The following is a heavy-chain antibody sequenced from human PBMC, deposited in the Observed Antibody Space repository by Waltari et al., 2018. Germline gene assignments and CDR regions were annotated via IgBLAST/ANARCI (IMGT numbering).Heavy chain of an antibody. V-gene: IGHV1-69*13. J-gene: IGHJ3*02. CDR1: GGTFSSYA. D-gene: IGHD2-15*01. CDR3: ARGRGSVVGHAFDI. CDR2: INPIFGTA. Sequence: QVQLVQSGAEVKKPGSSVKVSCKASGGTFSSYAISWVRQAPGPGLEWMGGINPIFGTANYAQKFQGRVTITADECTSTAYMELSSLRSEDTAVYYCARGRGSVVGHAFDIWGQGTMGTV.